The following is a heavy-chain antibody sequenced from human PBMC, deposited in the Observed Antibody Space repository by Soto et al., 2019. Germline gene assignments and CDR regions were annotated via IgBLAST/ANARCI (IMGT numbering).Heavy chain of an antibody. CDR3: ARHYYYYYYYGMDV. D-gene: IGHD3-10*01. CDR2: IYYSGIT. Sequence: SETLSLTCTVSGGSISSYYWSWIRQPPGKGLEWIGYIYYSGITNYNPSLKSRVTISVDTSKNQFSLKLSSVTAADTAVYYCARHYYYYYYYGMDVWGQGTTVTVSS. CDR1: GGSISSYY. J-gene: IGHJ6*02. V-gene: IGHV4-59*01.